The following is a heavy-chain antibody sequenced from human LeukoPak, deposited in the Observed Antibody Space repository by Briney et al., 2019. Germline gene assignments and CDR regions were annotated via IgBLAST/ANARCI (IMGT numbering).Heavy chain of an antibody. CDR2: IYYSGST. Sequence: SETLSLTCTVSGGSISSYYWSWVRQPPGKGLGWIGYIYYSGSTNYNPSLKSRVTISVDTSKNQFSLKLSSVTAADTAVYYCARGLGRIGNWFDPWGQGTLVTVSS. J-gene: IGHJ5*02. CDR3: ARGLGRIGNWFDP. CDR1: GGSISSYY. V-gene: IGHV4-59*01. D-gene: IGHD7-27*01.